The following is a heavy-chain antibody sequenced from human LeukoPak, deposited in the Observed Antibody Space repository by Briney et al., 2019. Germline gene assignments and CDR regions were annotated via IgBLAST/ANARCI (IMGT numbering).Heavy chain of an antibody. D-gene: IGHD2-2*01. Sequence: SVKVSCKASGGTFSSYAISWVGQAPGQGLEWMGGIIPIFGTANYAQKFQGRVTITTDESTSTAYMELSSLRSEDTAVYYCARGPPVVVPAAMEYYFDYWGQGTLVTVSS. CDR1: GGTFSSYA. V-gene: IGHV1-69*05. J-gene: IGHJ4*02. CDR2: IIPIFGTA. CDR3: ARGPPVVVPAAMEYYFDY.